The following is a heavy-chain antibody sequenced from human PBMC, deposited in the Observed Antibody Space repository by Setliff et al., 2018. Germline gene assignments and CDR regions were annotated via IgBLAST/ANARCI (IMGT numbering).Heavy chain of an antibody. D-gene: IGHD1-26*01. CDR1: GFTFSIYW. CDR3: ARDLVGATADF. Sequence: GSLRLSCAASGFTFSIYWMHWVRQVPGKGLEWVPRINIDGRSINYADSVRGRFTISRDNAKNTVYLQMNSLRGDDTAVHHCARDLVGATADFWGRGTLVTVSS. V-gene: IGHV3-74*01. CDR2: INIDGRSI. J-gene: IGHJ4*02.